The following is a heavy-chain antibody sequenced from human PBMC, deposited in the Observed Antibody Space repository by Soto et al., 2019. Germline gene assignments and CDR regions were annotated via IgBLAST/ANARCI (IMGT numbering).Heavy chain of an antibody. CDR3: ARDHRRGYCSSTSCSDAFDI. CDR2: IYYSGST. J-gene: IGHJ3*02. V-gene: IGHV4-59*01. CDR1: GGSISSYY. Sequence: KPSETLSLTCTVSGGSISSYYWSWIRQPPGKGLEWIGYIYYSGSTNYNPSLKSRVTISVDTSKNQFSLKLSSVTTADTAVYYCARDHRRGYCSSTSCSDAFDIWGQGTMVTVSS. D-gene: IGHD2-2*01.